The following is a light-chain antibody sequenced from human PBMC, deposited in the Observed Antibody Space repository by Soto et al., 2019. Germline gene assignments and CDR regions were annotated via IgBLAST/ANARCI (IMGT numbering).Light chain of an antibody. Sequence: QSALTQPPSASGSPGQSVTISCTGTSSDVGNYNYVSWYQQHPGKAPKLLIYEVTKRPSGVPDRFSGSKSDSTASLTVSGLQAEDEADYYCISYAGSDNLVVGGGTKLTVL. CDR1: SSDVGNYNY. CDR3: ISYAGSDNLV. V-gene: IGLV2-8*01. CDR2: EVT. J-gene: IGLJ2*01.